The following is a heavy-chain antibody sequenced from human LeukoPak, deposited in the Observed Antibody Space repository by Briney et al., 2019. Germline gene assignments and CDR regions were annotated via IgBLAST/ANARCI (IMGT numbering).Heavy chain of an antibody. Sequence: PGGSLRLSCAASGFTVSSNYMSWVRQAPGKGLEWVSVIYSGGSTYYADSVKGRFTISRDNSKNTLYLQMNSLRAEDTAVYYCAREGVEVGGYSYSFDYRGQGTLVTVSS. CDR2: IYSGGST. D-gene: IGHD2-21*01. J-gene: IGHJ4*02. V-gene: IGHV3-53*01. CDR3: AREGVEVGGYSYSFDY. CDR1: GFTVSSNY.